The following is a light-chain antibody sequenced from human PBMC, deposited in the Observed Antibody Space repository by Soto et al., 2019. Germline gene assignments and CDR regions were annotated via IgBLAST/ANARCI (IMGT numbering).Light chain of an antibody. V-gene: IGKV3-11*01. CDR2: DAS. CDR3: QQYGSPPWA. CDR1: QSVSSY. J-gene: IGKJ1*01. Sequence: EIVLTQSPATLSLSPGERATLSCRASQSVSSYLAWYQQKPGQAPRLLIYDASNRATGIPARFSGSGSGTDFTLTISSLEPEDSAVYYCQQYGSPPWAFGQGTKVDIK.